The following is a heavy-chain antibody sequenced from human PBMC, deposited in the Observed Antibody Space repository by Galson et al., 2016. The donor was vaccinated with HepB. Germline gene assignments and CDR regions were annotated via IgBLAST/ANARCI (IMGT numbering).Heavy chain of an antibody. CDR3: ARGGSCTSGASFGCLSVNWFDP. CDR2: IWNDGINK. D-gene: IGHD2-8*01. J-gene: IGHJ5*01. CDR1: GFTFSTYG. Sequence: SLRLSCAASGFTFSTYGMHWVRQAPGKGLEWVAVIWNDGINKQSTASLKGRLTISRDTSKNTLYLEMNNLRPEDTAVYYCARGGSCTSGASFGCLSVNWFDPWGQGTLVTVSS. V-gene: IGHV3-33*01.